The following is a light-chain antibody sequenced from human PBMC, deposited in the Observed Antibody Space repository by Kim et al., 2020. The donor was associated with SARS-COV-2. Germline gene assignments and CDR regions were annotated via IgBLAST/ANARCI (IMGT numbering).Light chain of an antibody. CDR2: DVS. CDR3: SSYTSSSTLVV. V-gene: IGLV2-14*03. CDR1: SSDVGGYNY. Sequence: QSITISCTGTSSDVGGYNYVSWYQQHPGKAPKLIIYDVSNRPSGVSNRFSGSKSGNTASLTISGLQAEDEADYYCSSYTSSSTLVVFGGGTQLTVL. J-gene: IGLJ2*01.